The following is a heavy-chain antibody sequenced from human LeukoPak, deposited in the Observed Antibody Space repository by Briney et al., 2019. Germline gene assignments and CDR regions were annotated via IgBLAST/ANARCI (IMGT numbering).Heavy chain of an antibody. CDR3: ARDTYYYGSGSYYTNDAFDI. CDR1: GFTFSSYS. J-gene: IGHJ3*02. V-gene: IGHV3-21*01. CDR2: ISSSSSYI. D-gene: IGHD3-10*01. Sequence: GGSLRLSSAASGFTFSSYSMNWVRQAPGKGLEWVSSISSSSSYIYYADSVKGRFTISRDNAKNSLYLQMNSLRAEDTAVYYCARDTYYYGSGSYYTNDAFDIWGQGTMVTVSS.